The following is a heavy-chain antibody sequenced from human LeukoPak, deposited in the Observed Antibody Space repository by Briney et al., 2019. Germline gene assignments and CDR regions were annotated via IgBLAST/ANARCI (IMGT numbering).Heavy chain of an antibody. CDR2: IIPIFGTA. J-gene: IGHJ4*02. V-gene: IGHV1-69*05. D-gene: IGHD5-24*01. CDR3: ARVWGDGYNSDYFDY. CDR1: GGTFSSYA. Sequence: GASVKVSCKASGGTFSSYAIGWVRQAPGQGLEWMGRIIPIFGTANYAQKFQGRVTITTDGSTSTAYMELSSLRSEDTAVYYCARVWGDGYNSDYFDYWGQGTLVTVSS.